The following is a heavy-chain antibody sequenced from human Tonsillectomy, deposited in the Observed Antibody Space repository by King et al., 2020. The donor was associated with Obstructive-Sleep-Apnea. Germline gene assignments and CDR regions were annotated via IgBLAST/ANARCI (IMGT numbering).Heavy chain of an antibody. CDR3: ARTVKDIVATIARYDHYYYYYGMDV. J-gene: IGHJ6*02. V-gene: IGHV1-69*10. Sequence: VQLVQSGAEVKKPGSSVKVSCKASGGTFSSYAISWVRQAPGQGLEWMGGIIPILGIANYAQKFQGRVTITADKSTSTAYMELSSLRSEDTAVYYCARTVKDIVATIARYDHYYYYYGMDVWGQGTTVTVSS. CDR2: IIPILGIA. CDR1: GGTFSSYA. D-gene: IGHD5-12*01.